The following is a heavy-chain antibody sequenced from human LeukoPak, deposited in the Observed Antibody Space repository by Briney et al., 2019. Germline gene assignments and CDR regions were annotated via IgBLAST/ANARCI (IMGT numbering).Heavy chain of an antibody. V-gene: IGHV4-59*02. CDR3: ARAPMAITTSAFPDAFDF. CDR2: VSYSGGT. Sequence: SEALSLTCTVSGDSVSGHYWSWIRQTPGKGLEWIGYVSYSGGTNYNPSLKRRVSISLDTSKNQFSLKLSSPAAADPAVYYCARAPMAITTSAFPDAFDFWGQGTMVTVSS. CDR1: GDSVSGHY. D-gene: IGHD5-12*01. J-gene: IGHJ3*01.